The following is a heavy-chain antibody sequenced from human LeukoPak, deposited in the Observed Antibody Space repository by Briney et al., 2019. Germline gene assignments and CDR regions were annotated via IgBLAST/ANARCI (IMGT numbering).Heavy chain of an antibody. Sequence: PGGSLRLSCAASGFTFSNYWMSWVRQAPGKGLGWVANIKQDGSEKYYVDSVEGRFAISRDNAQNSLYLQMNSLRVEDTAMYYCARWQPGFDPWGQGTLVTVSS. D-gene: IGHD6-13*01. CDR1: GFTFSNYW. CDR2: IKQDGSEK. V-gene: IGHV3-7*01. CDR3: ARWQPGFDP. J-gene: IGHJ5*02.